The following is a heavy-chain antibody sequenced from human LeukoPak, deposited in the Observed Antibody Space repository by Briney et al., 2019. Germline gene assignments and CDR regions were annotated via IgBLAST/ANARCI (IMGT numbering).Heavy chain of an antibody. D-gene: IGHD1-26*01. CDR1: GFTFTSYS. CDR2: ISGGGGST. Sequence: GGPLRLSCAASGFTFTSYSMNWVRQAPGKGLEWVSTISGGGGSTYYADSVKGRFTISRDNSKNTLYLQVNSLRAEDTAVYYCAKGGKWDVTPFDYWGQGTLVTVSS. J-gene: IGHJ4*02. V-gene: IGHV3-23*01. CDR3: AKGGKWDVTPFDY.